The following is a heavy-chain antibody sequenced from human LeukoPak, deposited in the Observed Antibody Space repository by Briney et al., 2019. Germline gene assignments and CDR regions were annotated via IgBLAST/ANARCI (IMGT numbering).Heavy chain of an antibody. V-gene: IGHV1-18*01. Sequence: GASVKVSCKASGYTFTSYGISWVRQAPGQGLEWMGWISAYNGNTNYAQKLQGRVTMTTDTSTSTAYMELRSLRSDDTAVYYCARDLRNYYDSSGTHSPIFDYWGQGTLVTVSS. CDR3: ARDLRNYYDSSGTHSPIFDY. J-gene: IGHJ4*02. D-gene: IGHD3-22*01. CDR1: GYTFTSYG. CDR2: ISAYNGNT.